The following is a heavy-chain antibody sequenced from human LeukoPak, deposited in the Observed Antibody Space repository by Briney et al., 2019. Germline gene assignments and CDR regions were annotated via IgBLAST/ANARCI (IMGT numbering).Heavy chain of an antibody. Sequence: PGGSLRLSCAASGFTFDDYAMHWVRQAPGKGLEWVSGISWNSGSIGYADSVKGRFTISRDNAKNSLYLQMNSLRAEDTAVYYCAKDRNLLAYYDFWSGYQYFQHWGQGTLVTVSS. CDR3: AKDRNLLAYYDFWSGYQYFQH. V-gene: IGHV3-9*01. J-gene: IGHJ1*01. D-gene: IGHD3-3*01. CDR2: ISWNSGSI. CDR1: GFTFDDYA.